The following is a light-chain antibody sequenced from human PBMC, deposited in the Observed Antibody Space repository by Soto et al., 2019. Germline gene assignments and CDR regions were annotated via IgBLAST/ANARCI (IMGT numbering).Light chain of an antibody. CDR2: DAS. CDR1: YSISSW. CDR3: QQYHTYLT. Sequence: DIHMTQSPSTLSASVGDRVTITFRASYSISSWLAWYQQRPGRAPKLLIYDASTLETGVPSRLSGGGSGTEFTLTITSLQPDDFATYQCQQYHTYLTFGGGTKVDIK. J-gene: IGKJ4*01. V-gene: IGKV1-5*01.